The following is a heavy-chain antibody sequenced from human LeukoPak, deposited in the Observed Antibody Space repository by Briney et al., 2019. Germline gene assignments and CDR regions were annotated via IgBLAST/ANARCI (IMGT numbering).Heavy chain of an antibody. J-gene: IGHJ6*02. CDR2: ISGNNGKT. CDR1: GYTFTSYG. V-gene: IGHV1-18*01. Sequence: ASVKVSCKASGYTFTSYGINWVRQAPGQGLEWMGWISGNNGKTNYAQKLQGRVTMTTDTSTSTVYMELRSLRSDDTAVYHCARGTVSGQDYYYMDVWGQGTLVTVSS. D-gene: IGHD2-15*01. CDR3: ARGTVSGQDYYYMDV.